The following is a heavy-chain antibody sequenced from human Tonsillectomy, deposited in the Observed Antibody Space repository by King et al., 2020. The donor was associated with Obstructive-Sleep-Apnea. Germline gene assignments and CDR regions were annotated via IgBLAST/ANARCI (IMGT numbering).Heavy chain of an antibody. D-gene: IGHD3-22*01. J-gene: IGHJ4*02. V-gene: IGHV1-18*01. CDR3: AREGGGYDSGDYPGYKPSDY. Sequence: QLVQSGVEVKKPGASVKVSCKASGYTFTSYGISWVRQAPGQGLEWMGWISAYNGNTIYAQKLQGRGTMTTDTSTSTAYMELRNLRSDDTAVYYCAREGGGYDSGDYPGYKPSDYWGQGTLVTVSS. CDR1: GYTFTSYG. CDR2: ISAYNGNT.